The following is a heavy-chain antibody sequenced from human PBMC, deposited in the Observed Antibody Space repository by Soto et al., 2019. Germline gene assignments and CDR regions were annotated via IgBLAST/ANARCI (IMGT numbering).Heavy chain of an antibody. V-gene: IGHV2-26*01. Sequence: QVTLKESGPVLVKPTETLTLTCTVSGFSLSNARMGVSWIRQPPGKALEWLAHIFSNDEKSYSTSLKSRLTISKNTSKSQVVLTMTNMDPVDTATYYCARTSDSGYDPYYFDYWGQGTLVTVSS. CDR3: ARTSDSGYDPYYFDY. D-gene: IGHD5-12*01. CDR2: IFSNDEK. CDR1: GFSLSNARMG. J-gene: IGHJ4*02.